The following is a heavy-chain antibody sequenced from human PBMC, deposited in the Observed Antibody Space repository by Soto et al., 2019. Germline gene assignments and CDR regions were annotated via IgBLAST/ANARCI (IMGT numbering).Heavy chain of an antibody. CDR3: EKYRRTEAEGFTLDY. D-gene: IGHD6-13*01. CDR2: IYYTGSP. J-gene: IGHJ4*02. CDR1: GDSINNYY. Sequence: KTSETLSLTCTVSGDSINNYYWSWIRQPPGKRLEWIGYIYYTGSPTYNPSLESRVTMSVDTSKNQFSLKLNSVNAADTAVYYCEKYRRTEAEGFTLDYWGRGTLVTVYS. V-gene: IGHV4-59*01.